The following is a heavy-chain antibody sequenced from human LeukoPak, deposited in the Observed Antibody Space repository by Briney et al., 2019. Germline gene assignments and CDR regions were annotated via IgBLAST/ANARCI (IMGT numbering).Heavy chain of an antibody. V-gene: IGHV3-66*01. Sequence: GGSLRLSCAASGFTLSSTYMTWVRQAPGKGLEWVSVIYSGGTTYYADSVKGRFTISRDNSKNTLYLQMSSLRAEDMAVYYCARGRGDWDHWYFDLWGRGTLVTVSS. D-gene: IGHD2-21*01. CDR3: ARGRGDWDHWYFDL. CDR2: IYSGGTT. CDR1: GFTLSSTY. J-gene: IGHJ2*01.